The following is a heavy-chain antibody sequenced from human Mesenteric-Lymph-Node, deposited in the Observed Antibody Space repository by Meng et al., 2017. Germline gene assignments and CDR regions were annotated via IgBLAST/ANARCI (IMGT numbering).Heavy chain of an antibody. CDR2: INPTSGGT. CDR3: ARDRGSYGWLDP. D-gene: IGHD1-26*01. V-gene: IGHV1-2*06. Sequence: VQVMQSVAEVKNPGASVKVSCTASGYTFTAYYIHWWRQAPGQGLEWMGRINPTSGGTNYAQKFQGRVTMTRDTSISTAYMELSRLRSDDTAVYYCARDRGSYGWLDPWGQGTLVTVSS. CDR1: GYTFTAYY. J-gene: IGHJ5*02.